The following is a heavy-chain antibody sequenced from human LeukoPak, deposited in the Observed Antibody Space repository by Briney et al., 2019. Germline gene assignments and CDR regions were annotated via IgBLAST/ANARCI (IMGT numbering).Heavy chain of an antibody. D-gene: IGHD4-23*01. CDR1: GFTFTSYA. CDR2: IWFDGSKK. J-gene: IGHJ6*02. Sequence: TGMSLRLYGAAYGFTFTSYAMHWARPAPGKGLEWVAVIWFDGSKKYSAVSVKGRFTISRDNYKNTLYLQKDTLRAEDTAVYYCARGGGKFRVYAMDVWGQGTTVTVSS. CDR3: ARGGGKFRVYAMDV. V-gene: IGHV3-33*01.